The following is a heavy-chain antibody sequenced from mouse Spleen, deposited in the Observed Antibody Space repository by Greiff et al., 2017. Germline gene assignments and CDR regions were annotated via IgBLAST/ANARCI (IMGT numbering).Heavy chain of an antibody. CDR1: GYSFPDYK. J-gene: IGHJ4*01. CDR2: INPNYGTT. CDR3: ARWLLRNYYAMDY. D-gene: IGHD2-3*01. Sequence: VQLQQSGPELVRPGASVTISCKASGYSFPDYKMNWVKQTTVHGLDWIGVINPNYGTTSYNQKFKGKATLTVDQSSSTAYMQLNSLTSEDSAVYYCARWLLRNYYAMDYWGQGTSVTVSS. V-gene: IGHV1-39*01.